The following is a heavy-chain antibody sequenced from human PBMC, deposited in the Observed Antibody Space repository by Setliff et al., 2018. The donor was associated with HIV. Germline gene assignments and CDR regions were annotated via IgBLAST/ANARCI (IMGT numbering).Heavy chain of an antibody. D-gene: IGHD2-21*01. J-gene: IGHJ4*02. V-gene: IGHV4-34*01. CDR2: IHHSGST. CDR1: GGSFSAYY. CDR3: AREDSDGYVDI. Sequence: SETLSLTCVVYGGSFSAYYWSWIRQPPGKGLEWIGEIHHSGSTNYNPSLKSRVTISVDTSKKHFSLKLTSVTAADTAMYYCAREDSDGYVDIWGQGTLVTVSS.